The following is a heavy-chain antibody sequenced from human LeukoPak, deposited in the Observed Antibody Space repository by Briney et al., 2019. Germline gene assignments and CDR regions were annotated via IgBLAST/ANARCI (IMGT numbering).Heavy chain of an antibody. J-gene: IGHJ4*02. CDR1: GFTFSTYS. D-gene: IGHD5-24*01. V-gene: IGHV3-30*03. Sequence: PGGSLRLSCAASGFTFSTYSMHWVRQAPGKGLEWVAVISYDGGYKYYADSVKGRFTISRDNSKNTLSPQMNSLRAEDTSVYYCARGQRRHIDMAPSFDYWGQGTLVTVSS. CDR2: ISYDGGYK. CDR3: ARGQRRHIDMAPSFDY.